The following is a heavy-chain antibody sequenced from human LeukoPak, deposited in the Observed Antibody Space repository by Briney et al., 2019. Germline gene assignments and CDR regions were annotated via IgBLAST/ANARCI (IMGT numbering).Heavy chain of an antibody. J-gene: IGHJ6*03. Sequence: GGSLRLSCAVSGFTFSSYGMSWVRQAPGKGLEWVSAISGSGGSTYYADSVKGRFTISRDNSKNTLYLQMNRLRAEDTAVYYCAKELVPSNYYYYYMDVWGKGTTVTISS. CDR1: GFTFSSYG. CDR3: AKELVPSNYYYYYMDV. CDR2: ISGSGGST. V-gene: IGHV3-23*01.